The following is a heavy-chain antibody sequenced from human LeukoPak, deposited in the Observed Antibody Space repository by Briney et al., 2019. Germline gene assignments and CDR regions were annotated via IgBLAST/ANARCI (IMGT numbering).Heavy chain of an antibody. D-gene: IGHD2-2*02. CDR3: AREPYPEGFDY. J-gene: IGHJ4*02. CDR1: GYTFTGYY. Sequence: ASVKVSCKASGYTFTGYYMHWVRQAPGQGLEWIGRINPNSGGTNYAQKFQGRVTMTRDTSISTAYMELSRLRSDDTAVYYCAREPYPEGFDYWGQGTLVTVSS. CDR2: INPNSGGT. V-gene: IGHV1-2*06.